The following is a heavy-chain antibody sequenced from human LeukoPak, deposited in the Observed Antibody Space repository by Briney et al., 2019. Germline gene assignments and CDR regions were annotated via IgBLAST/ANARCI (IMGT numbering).Heavy chain of an antibody. CDR1: GFTFSSYG. V-gene: IGHV3-30*02. Sequence: GGSLRLSCAASGFTFSSYGMHWVRQAPGKGLEWVAFIRYDGSNKYYADSVKGRFTISRDNSKNTLYLQMNSLRAEDTAVYYCARDSYYDSSGYGDYWGQGTLVTVSS. CDR2: IRYDGSNK. CDR3: ARDSYYDSSGYGDY. D-gene: IGHD3-22*01. J-gene: IGHJ4*02.